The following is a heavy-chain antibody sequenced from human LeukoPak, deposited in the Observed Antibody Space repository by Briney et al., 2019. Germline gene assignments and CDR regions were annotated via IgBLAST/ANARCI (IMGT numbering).Heavy chain of an antibody. CDR3: ASWGDYYGSGHRNAFDI. V-gene: IGHV4-59*01. D-gene: IGHD3-10*01. Sequence: SETLSLTCTVSGGSISSYYWRWIRQPPGKGLEWIGYIYYSGSTNYNPSLKSRVTISVDTSKNQFSLKLSSVTAADTAVYYCASWGDYYGSGHRNAFDIWGQGTMVTVSS. CDR1: GGSISSYY. J-gene: IGHJ3*02. CDR2: IYYSGST.